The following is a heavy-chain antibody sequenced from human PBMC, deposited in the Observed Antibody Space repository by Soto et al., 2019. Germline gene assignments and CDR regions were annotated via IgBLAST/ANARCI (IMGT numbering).Heavy chain of an antibody. CDR1: GCTVSSNY. Sequence: GGSLRLSCAASGCTVSSNYMSWVRQAPGKGLEWVSVIYSGGSTYYADSVKGRFTISRDNSKNTLYLQMNSLRAEDTAVYYCARVYDFWSGPVPFYGMDVWGQGTTVTVSS. J-gene: IGHJ6*02. V-gene: IGHV3-53*01. CDR2: IYSGGST. CDR3: ARVYDFWSGPVPFYGMDV. D-gene: IGHD3-3*01.